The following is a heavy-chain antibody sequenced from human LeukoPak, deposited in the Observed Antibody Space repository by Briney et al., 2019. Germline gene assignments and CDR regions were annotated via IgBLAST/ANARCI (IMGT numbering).Heavy chain of an antibody. J-gene: IGHJ4*02. Sequence: GESLKISCKGSGYIFTTYWIGWVRQMPGKGLEWMGIIYPGDSDTRYSPSFQGHVTISADSSSRTAYLQWSSLKTSDTAIYYCASRKKGVATAGFDYWGQGTLVTVSS. D-gene: IGHD5-18*01. CDR3: ASRKKGVATAGFDY. CDR2: IYPGDSDT. CDR1: GYIFTTYW. V-gene: IGHV5-51*01.